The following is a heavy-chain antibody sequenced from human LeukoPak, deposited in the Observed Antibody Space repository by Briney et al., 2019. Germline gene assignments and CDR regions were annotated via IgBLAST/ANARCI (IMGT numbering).Heavy chain of an antibody. V-gene: IGHV4-39*01. CDR1: GGSISSRNYY. Sequence: PSETLSLTCTVSGGSISSRNYYWGWIRQPPGKELEWIGTIYYNGNTYYNPSLKSRVTISVDTSKNQFSLKLSSVTAADTAVYYCARLGVGGKRQFYFDSKRGGYCFDYWGQGTLVTVSS. CDR3: ARLGVGGKRQFYFDSKRGGYCFDY. J-gene: IGHJ4*02. D-gene: IGHD2/OR15-2a*01. CDR2: IYYNGNT.